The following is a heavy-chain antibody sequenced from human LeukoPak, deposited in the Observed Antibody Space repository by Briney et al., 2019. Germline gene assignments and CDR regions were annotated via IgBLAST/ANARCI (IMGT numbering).Heavy chain of an antibody. V-gene: IGHV3-7*03. Sequence: RGSLRLSCAASGFTFRSYWMSWVRQAPGKGLEWVAKIKEDGSEKYYVDSVKGRFTISRDNSKNTLYLQMNSLRAEDTAVYYCAKGRTAGTGVGYYFDYWGQGTLVTVSS. CDR1: GFTFRSYW. CDR3: AKGRTAGTGVGYYFDY. CDR2: IKEDGSEK. J-gene: IGHJ4*02. D-gene: IGHD6-13*01.